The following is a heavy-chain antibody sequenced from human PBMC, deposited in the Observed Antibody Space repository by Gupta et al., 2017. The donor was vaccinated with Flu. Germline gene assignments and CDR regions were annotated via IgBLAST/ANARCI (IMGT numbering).Heavy chain of an antibody. V-gene: IGHV3-30*18. D-gene: IGHD2-2*01. CDR2: ISYDVVSK. Sequence: VRQAPGKGLEWVAFISYDVVSKYYADSVKGRFTISRDNSKNTLYLQVNSLRAEDTAVYYCAKQDQPPLMYYYYYMDVWGKGTTVIVSS. J-gene: IGHJ6*03. CDR3: AKQDQPPLMYYYYYMDV.